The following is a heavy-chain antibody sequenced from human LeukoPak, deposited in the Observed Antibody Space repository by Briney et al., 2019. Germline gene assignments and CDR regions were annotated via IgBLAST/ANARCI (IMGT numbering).Heavy chain of an antibody. J-gene: IGHJ4*02. CDR1: GYTFTSYD. CDR2: MNPNSGNT. CDR3: AIAQCSSSALDY. V-gene: IGHV1-8*03. D-gene: IGHD6-6*01. Sequence: ASVKLSCKASGYTFTSYDINWVRQATGQGLEWMGWMNPNSGNTGYAQTFQGRVTITRNTSISTAYMELSSLRSEDTAVYYCAIAQCSSSALDYWGQGTLVTASS.